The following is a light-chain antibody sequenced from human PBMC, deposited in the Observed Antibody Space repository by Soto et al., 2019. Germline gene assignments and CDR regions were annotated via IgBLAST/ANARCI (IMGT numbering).Light chain of an antibody. V-gene: IGLV2-14*01. CDR2: DVS. CDR1: SSDVGGYNY. CDR3: SSYTSSSIYV. J-gene: IGLJ1*01. Sequence: QSALTQPASVSGSPGQSITISCTGTSSDVGGYNYVSWYQQHPGKAPKLTIYDVSNRPSGVSNRFSGSKSGNTASLTISGLQAEDEADYYCSSYTSSSIYVFGTGTRSPS.